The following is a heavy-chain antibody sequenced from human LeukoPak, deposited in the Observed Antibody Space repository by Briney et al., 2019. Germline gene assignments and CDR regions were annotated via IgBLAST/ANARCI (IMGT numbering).Heavy chain of an antibody. V-gene: IGHV4-34*01. J-gene: IGHJ5*02. D-gene: IGHD3-16*01. CDR1: GGSFRGYY. CDR3: ARHYGP. CDR2: INHIRST. Sequence: SETLSLTCAVYGGSFRGYYWSWIRQPPGKGLEWIGEINHIRSTNYNPSLKSRVTISVDTSKNQFSLKLNSVTAADTAVYYCARHYGPWGQGTLVTVSS.